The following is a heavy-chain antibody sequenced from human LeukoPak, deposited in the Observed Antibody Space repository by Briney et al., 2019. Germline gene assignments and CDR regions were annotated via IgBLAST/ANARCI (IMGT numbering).Heavy chain of an antibody. CDR3: ASQGGLRNDF. CDR2: ICLDGRI. Sequence: SETLSLTCGVSGGSITTRDCWCWVRQLPGKGLEWIGEICLDGRIHYTPSLKSRISISIDRSKAQFSLNLISVTAADMAIYFCASQGGLRNDFWGQGILVTVSS. J-gene: IGHJ4*02. D-gene: IGHD2-15*01. V-gene: IGHV4-4*02. CDR1: GGSITTRDC.